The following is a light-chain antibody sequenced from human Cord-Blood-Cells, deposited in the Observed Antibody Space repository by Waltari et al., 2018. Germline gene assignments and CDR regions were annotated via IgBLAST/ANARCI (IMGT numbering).Light chain of an antibody. CDR2: DAS. CDR3: QQRSNWPLT. CDR1: QSVSRY. Sequence: EIVLTQSPATLSLSPGERATLSCRARQSVSRYLAWYQQKPGQAPRLLIYDASNRATGIPARFSGSGSGTDFTLTSSSLEPEDFAVYYCQQRSNWPLTFGGGTKVEIK. J-gene: IGKJ4*01. V-gene: IGKV3-11*01.